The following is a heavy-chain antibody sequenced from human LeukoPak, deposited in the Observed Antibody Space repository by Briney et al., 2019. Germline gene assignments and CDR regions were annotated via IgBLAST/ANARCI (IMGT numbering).Heavy chain of an antibody. D-gene: IGHD1-26*01. V-gene: IGHV3-23*01. CDR2: ISGSGGST. Sequence: GGSLRLSCAASGFTFSSYAMNWVRQAPGKGLEWVSEISGSGGSTYYADSVKGRYTISRDNSKSTLYLQMNSLRAEDMAVFYGAKWRNSGSYDVFDYWGQGTLVTVSS. J-gene: IGHJ4*02. CDR3: AKWRNSGSYDVFDY. CDR1: GFTFSSYA.